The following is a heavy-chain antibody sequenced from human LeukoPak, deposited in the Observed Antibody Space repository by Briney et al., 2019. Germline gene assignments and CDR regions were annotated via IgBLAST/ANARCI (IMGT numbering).Heavy chain of an antibody. V-gene: IGHV1-2*02. D-gene: IGHD3-22*01. CDR3: PRGRVDYYDSSGYYNSLDR. CDR2: INPNSGGT. Sequence: ASVKVSCTASGYTFTGYYMHWVRQAPGQGLEWRGWINPNSGGTNYAQTFQARVTMTRDTPISTAYMELRRLRSDDTAVYYCPRGRVDYYDSSGYYNSLDRWAQGPLVTVPS. CDR1: GYTFTGYY. J-gene: IGHJ5*02.